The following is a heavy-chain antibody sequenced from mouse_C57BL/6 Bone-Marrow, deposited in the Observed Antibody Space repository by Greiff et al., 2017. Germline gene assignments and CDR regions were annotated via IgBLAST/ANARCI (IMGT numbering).Heavy chain of an antibody. CDR2: IHPNSGST. CDR3: ARVWLRYYLDY. Sequence: VQLQQPGAELVKPGASVKLSCKASGYTFTSYWMHWVKQRPGQGLEWIGMIHPNSGSTNYNEKFKSKATLTVDKSSSTAYMQLSSLTSEDSAVYYCARVWLRYYLDYWGQGTTLTVSS. V-gene: IGHV1-64*01. D-gene: IGHD2-2*01. CDR1: GYTFTSYW. J-gene: IGHJ2*01.